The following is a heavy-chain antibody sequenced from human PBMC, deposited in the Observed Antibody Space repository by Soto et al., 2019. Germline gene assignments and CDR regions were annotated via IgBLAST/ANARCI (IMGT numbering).Heavy chain of an antibody. CDR1: GYAFTTYG. V-gene: IGHV1-18*01. CDR2: ISAHNGNT. D-gene: IGHD1-1*01. Sequence: QVHLVQSGAEVKKPGASVKVSCKGSGYAFTTYGITWVRQAPGQGLEWMGWISAHNGNTNYAQKLQGRVTVTRDTSRSTAYMERRGLRSDDTAVYYCARGRYGDYWGQGALVTVSS. CDR3: ARGRYGDY. J-gene: IGHJ4*02.